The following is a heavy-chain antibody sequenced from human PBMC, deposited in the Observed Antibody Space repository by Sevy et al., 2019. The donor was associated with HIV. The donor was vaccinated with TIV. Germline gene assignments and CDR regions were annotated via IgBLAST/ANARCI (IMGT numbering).Heavy chain of an antibody. CDR3: ARDLPPSATTLAHFDC. J-gene: IGHJ4*02. V-gene: IGHV3-48*03. D-gene: IGHD1-7*01. Sequence: GGSLRLSCAASGFSFSSYEMNWVRQAPGKGLEWLSYISNSGSSVYYSDSVRGRFTISRDNARNSLYLQMNSLRAEDTAVYYCARDLPPSATTLAHFDCRGQGTLVTVSS. CDR2: ISNSGSSV. CDR1: GFSFSSYE.